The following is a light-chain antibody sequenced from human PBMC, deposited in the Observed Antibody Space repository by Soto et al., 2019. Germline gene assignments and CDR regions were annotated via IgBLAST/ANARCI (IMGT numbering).Light chain of an antibody. J-gene: IGKJ4*01. CDR3: QQYNSNPLT. V-gene: IGKV1-5*03. Sequence: DIPMTQSPSTLSASVGDRVTITCRASQSVNIWLAWYQQKPGKVPKLLIYKASTLESGVPSRFSGSGSGTDSTLTIGSLQPDDFATYYCQQYNSNPLTFGGGTKVEIK. CDR2: KAS. CDR1: QSVNIW.